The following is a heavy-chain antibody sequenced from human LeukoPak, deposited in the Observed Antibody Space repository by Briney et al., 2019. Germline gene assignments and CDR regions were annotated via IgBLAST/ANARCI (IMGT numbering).Heavy chain of an antibody. D-gene: IGHD3-22*01. CDR2: LSSSSSVI. CDR3: ARRYYYDSSGYSAPDY. Sequence: GGSLRLSCAASGFTFSTYAMDWVRQAPGKGLEWVSYLSSSSSVIYHADSVKGRFTISRDNAKNSLYLQMNSLRTEDTAVYYCARRYYYDSSGYSAPDYWGQGTLVTVSS. J-gene: IGHJ4*02. CDR1: GFTFSTYA. V-gene: IGHV3-48*01.